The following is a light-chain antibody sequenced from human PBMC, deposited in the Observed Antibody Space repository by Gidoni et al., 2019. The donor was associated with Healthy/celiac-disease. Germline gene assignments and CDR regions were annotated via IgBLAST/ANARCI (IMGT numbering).Light chain of an antibody. Sequence: DIQMTQSPSSLSASVGDRVTITCRASQSISSYLNWYQQKPGKAPKLLIYAASSLQSGVPSRFSGSGSGTDFTLTISSLQPEDFATYYCQQSYSTFALTFGVGTKVEIK. V-gene: IGKV1-39*01. CDR2: AAS. J-gene: IGKJ4*01. CDR3: QQSYSTFALT. CDR1: QSISSY.